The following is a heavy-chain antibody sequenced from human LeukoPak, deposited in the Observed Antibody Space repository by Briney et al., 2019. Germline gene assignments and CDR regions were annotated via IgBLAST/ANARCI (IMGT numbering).Heavy chain of an antibody. CDR3: ARGLSDYCSGGSCYYFDY. CDR2: INHSGSS. V-gene: IGHV4-34*01. D-gene: IGHD2-15*01. J-gene: IGHJ4*02. Sequence: PSETLSLTCAVYGGSFRGYYWNWIRPPPGQGLEWIGEINHSGSSTYNPSLKSRVTISVDTSKNQFSLKLRSVTAADTAVYYCARGLSDYCSGGSCYYFDYWGQGTLVTVST. CDR1: GGSFRGYY.